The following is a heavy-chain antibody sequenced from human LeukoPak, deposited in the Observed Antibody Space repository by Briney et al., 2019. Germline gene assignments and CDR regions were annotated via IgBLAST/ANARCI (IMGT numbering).Heavy chain of an antibody. CDR1: GFTFDDYG. V-gene: IGHV3-20*04. D-gene: IGHD3-3*01. CDR3: ARGPAIFGVVTRDADY. J-gene: IGHJ4*02. Sequence: GGSLRLSCAASGFTFDDYGMSWVRQAPGKGLEWVTGINWNGGSTGYADSVKGRFAISRDNAKNSLYLQMNSLRAEDTALYYCARGPAIFGVVTRDADYWGQGTLVTVSS. CDR2: INWNGGST.